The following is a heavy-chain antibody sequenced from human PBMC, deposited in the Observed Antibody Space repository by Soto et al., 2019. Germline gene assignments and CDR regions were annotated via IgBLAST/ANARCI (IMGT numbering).Heavy chain of an antibody. CDR3: ARALGAAGAF. Sequence: GGSLRLSCAASGFTFTSYWMHWVRQAPGKGLEWVANIKEDGGAKYYVDSVKGRFTISRDNARNSLYLQMNSLTVEDSGVYYCARALGAAGAFWGQGTLVTVSS. CDR2: IKEDGGAK. J-gene: IGHJ4*02. D-gene: IGHD6-13*01. CDR1: GFTFTSYW. V-gene: IGHV3-7*01.